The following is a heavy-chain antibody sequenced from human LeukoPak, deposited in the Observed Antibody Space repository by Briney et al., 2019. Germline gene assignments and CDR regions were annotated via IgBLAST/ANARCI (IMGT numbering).Heavy chain of an antibody. Sequence: GGSLRLSCAASGFTFSSYAMHWVRQAPGKGLEWVAVISYDGSNKYYADSVKGRFTISRDNSKNTLYLQMNSLRAEDTAVYYCASPEDFWSGYFRYWGQGTLVTVSS. CDR1: GFTFSSYA. D-gene: IGHD3-3*01. CDR3: ASPEDFWSGYFRY. V-gene: IGHV3-30-3*01. CDR2: ISYDGSNK. J-gene: IGHJ4*02.